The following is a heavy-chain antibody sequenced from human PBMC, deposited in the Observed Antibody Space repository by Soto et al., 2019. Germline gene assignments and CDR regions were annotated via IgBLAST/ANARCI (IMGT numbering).Heavy chain of an antibody. V-gene: IGHV4-30-2*01. CDR1: GGSISSDGYS. CDR2: IYHSGST. Sequence: SETLSLTCAVSGGSISSDGYSWSWIRQPPGKGLEWIGYIYHSGSTYYNPSLKSRVTISVDRSKNQLSLKLSSVTAADTAVYYCASSHAGAHITAAVHWGQGTLVTVSS. CDR3: ASSHAGAHITAAVH. J-gene: IGHJ4*02. D-gene: IGHD6-13*01.